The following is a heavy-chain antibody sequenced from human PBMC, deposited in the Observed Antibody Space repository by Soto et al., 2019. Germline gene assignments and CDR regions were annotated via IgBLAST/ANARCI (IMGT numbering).Heavy chain of an antibody. CDR2: ISGSSTYI. D-gene: IGHD6-19*01. J-gene: IGHJ4*02. CDR1: GFTFSYYS. Sequence: EVQLVESGGGLVKPGESLRVSCAASGFTFSYYSLHWVRQAPGKGLEWVSSISGSSTYIYYADRVKGRFTISRDYAKNSLYLRMDSLRAEDTAVYYCARGDGTGLYNSGWSPRYWGQGTLVTVSS. CDR3: ARGDGTGLYNSGWSPRY. V-gene: IGHV3-21*04.